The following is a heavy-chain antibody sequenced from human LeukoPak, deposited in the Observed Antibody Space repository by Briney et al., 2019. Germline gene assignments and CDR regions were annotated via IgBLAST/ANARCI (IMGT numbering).Heavy chain of an antibody. D-gene: IGHD5-24*01. V-gene: IGHV3-33*08. J-gene: IGHJ4*02. CDR1: GFTFSSYS. CDR3: ARDAHPTGDGYFLF. CDR2: IWYDGSNK. Sequence: HPGGSLRLSCAASGFTFSSYSMNWVRQAPGKGLEWVAVIWYDGSNKYYTDSVKGRFTISRDNSYNTLYLQMNTLRAEDTAVYYCARDAHPTGDGYFLFGGQGTLVTVSS.